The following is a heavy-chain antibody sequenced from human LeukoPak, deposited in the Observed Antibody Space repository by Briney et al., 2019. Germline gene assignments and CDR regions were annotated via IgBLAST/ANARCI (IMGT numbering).Heavy chain of an antibody. CDR2: IIPIFGTA. CDR3: ARDSYGDYAPPLYFQH. J-gene: IGHJ1*01. D-gene: IGHD4-17*01. Sequence: ASVKVSCKASGGTFSSYAISWVRQDPGQGLEWMVGIIPIFGTANYAQKFQGRVTITADESTSTAYMELSSLRSEDTAVYYCARDSYGDYAPPLYFQHWGQGTLVTASS. V-gene: IGHV1-69*13. CDR1: GGTFSSYA.